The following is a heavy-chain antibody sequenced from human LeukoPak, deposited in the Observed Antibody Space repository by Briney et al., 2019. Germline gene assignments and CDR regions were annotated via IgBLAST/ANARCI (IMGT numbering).Heavy chain of an antibody. J-gene: IGHJ4*02. CDR1: GGTFSSYA. Sequence: APVKVSCKASGGTFSSYAISWVRQAPGQGLEWMGGIIPIFGTANYAQKFQGGATITADESTSTAYVELSSLRSEDTAVYYCASRLDYGDYGVFDYWGQGTLVTVSS. CDR2: IIPIFGTA. V-gene: IGHV1-69*13. CDR3: ASRLDYGDYGVFDY. D-gene: IGHD4-17*01.